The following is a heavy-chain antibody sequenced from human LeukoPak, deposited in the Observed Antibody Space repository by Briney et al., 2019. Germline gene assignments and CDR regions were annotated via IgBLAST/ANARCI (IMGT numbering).Heavy chain of an antibody. CDR2: INPVGGGT. J-gene: IGHJ4*02. Sequence: GASVKVSCKASGYTFTDHCMHWVRQAPGQGLEWMGIINPVGGGTTYAQHFQGRVTMTRDTSTSTVYMELRSLRSEDTAVYYCERDFRATFGGVMASAFDYWGQGTLVTVSS. V-gene: IGHV1-46*01. CDR1: GYTFTDHC. D-gene: IGHD3-16*01. CDR3: ERDFRATFGGVMASAFDY.